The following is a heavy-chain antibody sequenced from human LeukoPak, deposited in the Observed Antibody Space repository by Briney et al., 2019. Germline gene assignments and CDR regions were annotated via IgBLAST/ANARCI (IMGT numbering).Heavy chain of an antibody. V-gene: IGHV3-23*01. CDR1: GFTFSSYA. CDR2: ISAGGGGI. CDR3: AKESNGRRFDFDY. J-gene: IGHJ4*02. Sequence: GGSLRLSCAASGFTFSSYAMSWVRQAPGKGLEWVSSISAGGGGIYYADSVKGRFTVSRDDSKNTLYLQMNSLRVEDTALYYCAKESNGRRFDFDYWGQGTLATVSS. D-gene: IGHD1-26*01.